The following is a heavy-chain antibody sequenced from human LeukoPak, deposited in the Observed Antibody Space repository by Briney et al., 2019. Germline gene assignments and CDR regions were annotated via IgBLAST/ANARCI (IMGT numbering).Heavy chain of an antibody. CDR2: ISWNSGSV. CDR1: GFTFDDYA. V-gene: IGHV3-9*01. Sequence: GGSLRLSCAASGFTFDDYAMHWVRQAPGKGLEWVSGISWNSGSVGYADSVRGRFTISRDNAKNSLYVQMNSLRAEDTAVYYCAKAGLVPYWGQGTLVTVSS. J-gene: IGHJ4*02. CDR3: AKAGLVPY. D-gene: IGHD3-22*01.